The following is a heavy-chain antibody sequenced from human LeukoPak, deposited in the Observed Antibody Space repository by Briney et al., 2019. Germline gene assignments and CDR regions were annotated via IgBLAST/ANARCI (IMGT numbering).Heavy chain of an antibody. J-gene: IGHJ6*03. Sequence: PGRSLRLSCAASGFRFDGYATHWVRQAPGKGLEWVSGISWNSGTIAYADSVKGRFTISRDDAKNSLYLQMNSLRAEDTALYYCAKDIAPAVFYYMDVWGKGTTVIVSS. CDR3: AKDIAPAVFYYMDV. CDR1: GFRFDGYA. CDR2: ISWNSGTI. V-gene: IGHV3-9*01.